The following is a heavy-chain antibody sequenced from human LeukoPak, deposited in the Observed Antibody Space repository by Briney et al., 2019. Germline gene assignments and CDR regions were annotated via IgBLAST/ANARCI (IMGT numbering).Heavy chain of an antibody. CDR3: AKDPAQWQPTNHDAFDM. CDR1: GYTFTGYY. V-gene: IGHV1-2*02. CDR2: INPNSGGT. D-gene: IGHD5-18*01. Sequence: ASVKVSCKASGYTFTGYYMHWVRQAPGQGLEWMGWINPNSGGTNYAQKFQGRVTMTRDTSISTAYMELSRLRSDDTAVYYCAKDPAQWQPTNHDAFDMWGQGTMVTVSS. J-gene: IGHJ3*02.